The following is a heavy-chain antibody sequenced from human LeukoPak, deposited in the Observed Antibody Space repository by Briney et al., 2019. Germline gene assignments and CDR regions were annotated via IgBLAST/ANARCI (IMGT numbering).Heavy chain of an antibody. Sequence: PGGSLRLSCAAPGFSFSTYWMHWARQVPGKGPEWVSHITPDGSSTNYADSVKGRFTISRENAKNTLYLQMNSLRAEDTAVYYCSSQISRGGNWGQGTLVTVSS. CDR3: SSQISRGGN. CDR1: GFSFSTYW. CDR2: ITPDGSST. D-gene: IGHD3-16*01. J-gene: IGHJ4*02. V-gene: IGHV3-74*01.